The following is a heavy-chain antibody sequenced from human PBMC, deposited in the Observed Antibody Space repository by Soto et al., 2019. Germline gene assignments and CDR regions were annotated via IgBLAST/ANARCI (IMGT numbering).Heavy chain of an antibody. CDR1: VDSIDTYY. CDR3: ARDFSLVRGAGGLDV. CDR2: IYYSGST. D-gene: IGHD3-10*01. J-gene: IGHJ6*02. V-gene: IGHV4-59*01. Sequence: QVQLQESGPGLVKPSETLSLTCTFSVDSIDTYYWSWIRQPPGKGLEWIGYIYYSGSTNYNTSLKSRVAISLDKSRHQFSLRLTSVTAADTAVYYCARDFSLVRGAGGLDVWGQGTTVTVSS.